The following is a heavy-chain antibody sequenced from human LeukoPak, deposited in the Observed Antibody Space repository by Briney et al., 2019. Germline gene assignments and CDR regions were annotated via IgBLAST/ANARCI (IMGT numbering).Heavy chain of an antibody. D-gene: IGHD3-22*01. CDR1: GFTFSSDW. J-gene: IGHJ4*02. V-gene: IGHV3-74*01. CDR2: INGGGSST. CDR3: ARAMDYYDSSGSNGGIFDY. Sequence: SWGSLRLSCAASGFTFSSDWMHWVRQAPGKGLVCVSYINGGGSSTNYADSVRGRFTISRDNAKKTLYLQMNSLRDEDTAVYYCARAMDYYDSSGSNGGIFDYWGQGTLVTVSS.